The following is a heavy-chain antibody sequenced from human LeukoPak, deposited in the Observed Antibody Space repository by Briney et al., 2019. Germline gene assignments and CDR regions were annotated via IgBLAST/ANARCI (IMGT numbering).Heavy chain of an antibody. CDR1: GDSVSNKNGA. D-gene: IGHD1-26*01. CDR2: TYFRSEWHT. J-gene: IGHJ5*02. Sequence: SXXXSXTCAVSGDSVSNKNGAWNWIRQSPSRGLEWLGRTYFRSEWHTDYAVSVKGRIAITADTSKNQFSLQLASVTPEDTAVYYCASGWALSWGQGSLVTVSS. V-gene: IGHV6-1*01. CDR3: ASGWALS.